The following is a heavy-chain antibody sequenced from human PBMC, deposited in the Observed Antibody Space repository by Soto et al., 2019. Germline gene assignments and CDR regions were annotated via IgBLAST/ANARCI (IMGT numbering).Heavy chain of an antibody. CDR3: ATRYSGYDGNAFDI. CDR1: GGTFSSYT. D-gene: IGHD5-12*01. V-gene: IGHV1-69*02. CDR2: IIPILGIA. Sequence: QVQLVQSGAEVKKPGSSVKVSCKASGGTFSSYTISWVRQAPGQGLEWMGRIIPILGIANSAQKFQGRVTITADKSTSTAYMELSSLRSEDTAVYYCATRYSGYDGNAFDIWGQGTMVTVSS. J-gene: IGHJ3*02.